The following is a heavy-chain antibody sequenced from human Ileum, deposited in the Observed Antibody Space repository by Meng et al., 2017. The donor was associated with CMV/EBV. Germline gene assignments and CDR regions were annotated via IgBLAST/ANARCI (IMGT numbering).Heavy chain of an antibody. CDR1: FSTYG. Sequence: FSTYGMDWVRQAPGKGLEWVAFIRYDGTKEYYADSVKGRFTISRDNSKNTVYLQMNSLGAEDTAVYYCASQYSCTSTSCPSSWYFDLWGRGTLVTVSS. J-gene: IGHJ2*01. CDR3: ASQYSCTSTSCPSSWYFDL. CDR2: IRYDGTKE. D-gene: IGHD2-2*01. V-gene: IGHV3-30*02.